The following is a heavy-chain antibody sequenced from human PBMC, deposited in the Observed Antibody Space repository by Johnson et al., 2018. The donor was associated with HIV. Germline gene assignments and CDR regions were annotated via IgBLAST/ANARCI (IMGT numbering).Heavy chain of an antibody. V-gene: IGHV3-9*01. CDR3: AKDIGAGAAPMYAFDI. CDR2: ISGRGDNI. D-gene: IGHD1-26*01. J-gene: IGHJ3*02. CDR1: GFTFDDYA. Sequence: VQLVESGGGLVQPGRSLRLSCAASGFTFDDYAMHWVRQAPGKGLEWVSGISGRGDNIYSADSVKGRFSISRDNSKNMLYLQMDSLRVEDTALYYCAKDIGAGAAPMYAFDIWGQGTMVTVSS.